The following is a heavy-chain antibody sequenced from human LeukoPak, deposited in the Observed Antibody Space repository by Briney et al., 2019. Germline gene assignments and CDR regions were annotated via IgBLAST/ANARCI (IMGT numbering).Heavy chain of an antibody. V-gene: IGHV4-4*02. Sequence: PSGTLSLTCAASGGSISSSNWWSWVRQPPGEGLEWIGEIYHSGSTNYNPSLKSRVTISVDKSKNQFSLKLSSVTAADTAVYYCARGETYYYDSSGSQLDYWGQGTLVTVSS. CDR1: GGSISSSNW. D-gene: IGHD3-22*01. J-gene: IGHJ4*02. CDR2: IYHSGST. CDR3: ARGETYYYDSSGSQLDY.